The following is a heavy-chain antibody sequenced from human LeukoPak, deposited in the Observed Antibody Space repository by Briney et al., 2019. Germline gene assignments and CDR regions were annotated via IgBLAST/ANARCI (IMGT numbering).Heavy chain of an antibody. CDR1: GGSFSGYY. CDR3: ARGFDGPNAFDI. J-gene: IGHJ3*02. CDR2: ISYSGST. V-gene: IGHV4-59*01. D-gene: IGHD3-9*01. Sequence: SETLSLTCAVYGGSFSGYYWSWIRQPPGKGLEWIGHISYSGSTNYNPSLKSRVTVSIDTSKNQVSLKLSSMTAADTAVYYCARGFDGPNAFDIWGQGTMVTVSS.